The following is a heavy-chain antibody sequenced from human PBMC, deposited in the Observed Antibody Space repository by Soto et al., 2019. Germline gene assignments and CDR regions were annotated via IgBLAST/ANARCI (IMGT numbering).Heavy chain of an antibody. CDR3: ARLLGSGSYYNDDY. CDR2: IYYSGST. V-gene: IGHV4-39*01. J-gene: IGHJ4*02. D-gene: IGHD3-10*02. Sequence: PSETLSLTCTVSGGSISSSSYYWGWIRQPPEKGLEWIGSIYYSGSTYYNPSLKSRVSISVYTSKNQFSLKLSSVTAADTAVYYCARLLGSGSYYNDDYWGQGTLVTVSS. CDR1: GGSISSSSYY.